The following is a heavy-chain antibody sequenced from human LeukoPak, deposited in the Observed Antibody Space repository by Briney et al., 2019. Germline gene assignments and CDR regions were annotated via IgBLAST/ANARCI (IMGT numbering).Heavy chain of an antibody. V-gene: IGHV3-23*01. D-gene: IGHD6-19*01. CDR2: ISGSGDST. Sequence: GGSLRLSCTASGFIFSTYAMSWVRQAPGKGLEWVSAISGSGDSTNYADSVKGRFTISRDNSKNTLFLQMNSLRAEDTAVYYCAKDYSPYYPLPGQWLVGLFDYWGQGTLVTVSS. CDR3: AKDYSPYYPLPGQWLVGLFDY. CDR1: GFIFSTYA. J-gene: IGHJ4*02.